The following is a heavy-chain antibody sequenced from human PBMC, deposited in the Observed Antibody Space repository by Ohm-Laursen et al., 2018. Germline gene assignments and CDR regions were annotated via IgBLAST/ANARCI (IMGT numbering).Heavy chain of an antibody. J-gene: IGHJ6*02. CDR2: IIPILGIA. Sequence: SSVKVSCKASGGTFSSYAISWVRQAPGQGLEWMGGIIPILGIANYAQKFQGRVTITADKSTSTAYMELSSLRSEDTAVYYCARVMAGQWLAYYYYYGMDVWGQGTTVTVSS. V-gene: IGHV1-69*04. CDR1: GGTFSSYA. D-gene: IGHD6-19*01. CDR3: ARVMAGQWLAYYYYYGMDV.